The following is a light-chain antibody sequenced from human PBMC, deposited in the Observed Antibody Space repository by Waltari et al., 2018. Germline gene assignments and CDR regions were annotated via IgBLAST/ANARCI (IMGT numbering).Light chain of an antibody. Sequence: DIVVTRSPLSLPVTPGEPASISCRTRQSLLHRNGNNYLEWYLQKPGQSPQLLIYLGSNRASGVPDRFSGSGSGTDFTLRISRVEAEDVGVYYCMQSLQTLWTFGQGTKVEIK. CDR2: LGS. CDR3: MQSLQTLWT. CDR1: QSLLHRNGNNY. V-gene: IGKV2-28*01. J-gene: IGKJ1*01.